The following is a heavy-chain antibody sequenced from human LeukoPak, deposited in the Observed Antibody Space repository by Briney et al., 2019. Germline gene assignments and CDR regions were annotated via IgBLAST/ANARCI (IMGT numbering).Heavy chain of an antibody. CDR1: GGSFSGYY. Sequence: SETLSLTCAVYGGSFSGYYWSWIRQPPGKGLEWIGEINHSGSTNYNPSLKSRVTISVDTSKNQFSLKLSSVTAADTAVYYCARHFGLGELLSPPDYWGQGTLVTVSS. V-gene: IGHV4-34*01. CDR2: INHSGST. D-gene: IGHD3-10*01. CDR3: ARHFGLGELLSPPDY. J-gene: IGHJ4*02.